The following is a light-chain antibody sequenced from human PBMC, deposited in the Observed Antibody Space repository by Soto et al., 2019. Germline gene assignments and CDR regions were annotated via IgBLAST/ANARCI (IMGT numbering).Light chain of an antibody. CDR1: SSNIGAGYD. CDR2: NDN. CDR3: SSYTSSSTYV. Sequence: SVLTQPPSVSGAPGQRVSISCTGSSSNIGAGYDAHWYQQLPGKVPRLLIYNDNNRPSGVPDRFSGSKSGTSASLAITGIQPEDEANYYCSSYTSSSTYVFGTGTKLTVL. V-gene: IGLV1-40*01. J-gene: IGLJ1*01.